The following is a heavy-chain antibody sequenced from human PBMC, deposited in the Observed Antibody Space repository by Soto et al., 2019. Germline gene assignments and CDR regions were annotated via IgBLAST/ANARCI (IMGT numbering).Heavy chain of an antibody. Sequence: QVQLVQSGAEVKKPGASVKVSCKASGYTFTSYGISWVRQAPGQGLEWMGWISAYNGNTNYAQKLQGRVTRTTDTSTSTASMELRSLRSDDTAVYYCAREIFYGDYENWYFDLWGRGTLVPVSP. CDR1: GYTFTSYG. D-gene: IGHD4-17*01. CDR3: AREIFYGDYENWYFDL. J-gene: IGHJ2*01. CDR2: ISAYNGNT. V-gene: IGHV1-18*01.